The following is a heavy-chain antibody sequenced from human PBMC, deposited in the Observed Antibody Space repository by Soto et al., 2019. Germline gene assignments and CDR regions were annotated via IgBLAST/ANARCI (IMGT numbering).Heavy chain of an antibody. CDR1: GGSISSYY. D-gene: IGHD1-1*01. Sequence: QVQLQESGPGLVKPSETLSLTCTVSGGSISSYYWSWIRQPPGKGLEWIGFIYYSGSTNYNPSLTSXXTXSXXTSKTQFPPKVSSVTAADTAVYYGARGTSALEFDYWGQGTLVTVSS. V-gene: IGHV4-59*08. CDR3: ARGTSALEFDY. CDR2: IYYSGST. J-gene: IGHJ4*02.